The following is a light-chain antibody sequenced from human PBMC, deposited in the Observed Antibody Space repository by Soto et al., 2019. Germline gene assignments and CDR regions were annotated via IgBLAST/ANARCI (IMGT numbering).Light chain of an antibody. CDR1: QSVSSN. CDR2: GAS. V-gene: IGKV3-15*01. J-gene: IGKJ1*01. CDR3: QQYNSYSWT. Sequence: IVITQSPATLSVSPGERATLSCRASQSVSSNLAWYQQKPGQAPRLLIYGASTRATGIPARFSGSGSGTEFTLTISSLQPDDFATYYCQQYNSYSWTFGQGTEVEI.